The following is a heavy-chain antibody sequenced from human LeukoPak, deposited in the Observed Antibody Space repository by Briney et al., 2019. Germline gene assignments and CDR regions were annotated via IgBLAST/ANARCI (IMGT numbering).Heavy chain of an antibody. V-gene: IGHV3-23*01. D-gene: IGHD5-18*01. J-gene: IGHJ4*02. CDR3: AKLNSYGDY. CDR1: GFTFSNHG. CDR2: ISGNGGST. Sequence: GGSLRLSCAVSGFTFSNHGMSWVRQAPGKGLEWVSTISGNGGSTYYADSGKGRFTISRDNSKNMVYLQMDSLRAEDTAAYYCAKLNSYGDYWGQGTLVTISS.